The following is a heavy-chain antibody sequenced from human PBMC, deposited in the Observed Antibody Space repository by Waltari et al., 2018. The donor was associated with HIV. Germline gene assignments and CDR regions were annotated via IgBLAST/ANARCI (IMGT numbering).Heavy chain of an antibody. D-gene: IGHD6-19*01. V-gene: IGHV1-8*01. CDR1: GYIITGYY. Sequence: VQLVQSGAEVKKPGAPVKVPCKASGYIITGYYINRVRQATGQGLEWMGWKNPNSGDTGYAQKFQGRITMTSNTSISTVYMELSSLTSEETAVYYCVRAAIYSRGCFDYWGQGTLVTVSS. J-gene: IGHJ4*02. CDR2: KNPNSGDT. CDR3: VRAAIYSRGCFDY.